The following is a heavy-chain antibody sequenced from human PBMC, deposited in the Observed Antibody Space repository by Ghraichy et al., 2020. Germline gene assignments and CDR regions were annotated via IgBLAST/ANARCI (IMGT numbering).Heavy chain of an antibody. CDR2: IYYSGST. Sequence: SETLSLTCTVSGGSISSYYWSWIRQPPGKGLEWIGYIYYSGSTNYNPSLKSRVTISVDTSKNQFSLKLSSVTAADTAVYYCARDRYYDSSGLYYYYGMDVWGQGTTVTVSS. D-gene: IGHD3-22*01. V-gene: IGHV4-59*01. CDR1: GGSISSYY. CDR3: ARDRYYDSSGLYYYYGMDV. J-gene: IGHJ6*02.